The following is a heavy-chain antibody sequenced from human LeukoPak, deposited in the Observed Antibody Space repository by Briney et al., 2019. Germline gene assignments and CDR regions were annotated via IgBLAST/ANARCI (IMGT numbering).Heavy chain of an antibody. V-gene: IGHV4-4*02. CDR2: IYHSGST. D-gene: IGHD3-16*01. CDR3: ASSENYDYVWGS. Sequence: TSETLSLTCAVSGGSISSSNWWSWVRPPPGKGLEWIGEIYHSGSTNYNPSLKSRVTISVDKSKNQFSLKLSSVTAADTAVYYCASSENYDYVWGSWGQGTLVTVSS. CDR1: GGSISSSNW. J-gene: IGHJ4*02.